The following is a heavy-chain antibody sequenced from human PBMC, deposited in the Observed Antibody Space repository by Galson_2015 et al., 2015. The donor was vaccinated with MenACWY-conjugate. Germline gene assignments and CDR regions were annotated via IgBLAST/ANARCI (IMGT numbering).Heavy chain of an antibody. Sequence: QSGAEVKKPGESLKISCKGSGYSFTTYWIGWVRQMPGKGLEWMGIIYPGDSDTRYSPSFQGQVTISADKSISTAYLQWSSLKASDTAMYYCARRANYYDSSGYYYYFDYWGQGTLVTVSS. V-gene: IGHV5-51*01. CDR2: IYPGDSDT. CDR3: ARRANYYDSSGYYYYFDY. CDR1: GYSFTTYW. J-gene: IGHJ4*02. D-gene: IGHD3-22*01.